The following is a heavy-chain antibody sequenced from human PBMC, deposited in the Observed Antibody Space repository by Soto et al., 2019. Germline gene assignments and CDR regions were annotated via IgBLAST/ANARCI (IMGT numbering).Heavy chain of an antibody. CDR3: AKDFGYNYGYDAFDI. CDR1: GFTFSSYA. J-gene: IGHJ3*02. D-gene: IGHD5-18*01. Sequence: GGSLRLSCAASGFTFSSYAMSWVRQAPGKGLEWVSGISGSGGSTYYVDSVKGRFTISRDNSKNTLYLQMNNLRAEDTAVYYCAKDFGYNYGYDAFDIRGQGTMVTGSS. CDR2: ISGSGGST. V-gene: IGHV3-23*01.